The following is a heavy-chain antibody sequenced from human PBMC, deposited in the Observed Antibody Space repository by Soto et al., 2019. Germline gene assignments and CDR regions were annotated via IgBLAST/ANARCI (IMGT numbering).Heavy chain of an antibody. CDR3: ARDKITGLFDY. Sequence: NPSETLSLTCTVSGGSISSGGYYWTWIRQPPGTGLEWIGEINHSGSTNYNPSLKSRVTISVDTSKNQFSLKLTSVTAADTAVYYCARDKITGLFDYWGQGTLVTVSS. V-gene: IGHV4-39*07. CDR2: INHSGST. J-gene: IGHJ4*02. D-gene: IGHD2-8*02. CDR1: GGSISSGGYY.